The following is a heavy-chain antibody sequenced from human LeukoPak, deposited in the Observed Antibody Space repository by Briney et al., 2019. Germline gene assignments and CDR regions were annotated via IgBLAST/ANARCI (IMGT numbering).Heavy chain of an antibody. Sequence: PSETLSLTCTVSSGSISSTSYYWGWIRQPPGKGLERIASIYYSGSTYYNPSLKSRVTISVDTSKNQFSLKLSSVTAADTAVYYCARSERDYYGSGKVSLVNWFDPWGQGTLVTVSS. D-gene: IGHD3-10*01. CDR2: IYYSGST. CDR3: ARSERDYYGSGKVSLVNWFDP. CDR1: SGSISSTSYY. V-gene: IGHV4-39*01. J-gene: IGHJ5*02.